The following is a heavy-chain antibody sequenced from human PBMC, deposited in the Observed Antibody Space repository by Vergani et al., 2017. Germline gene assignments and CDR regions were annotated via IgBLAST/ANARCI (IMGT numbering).Heavy chain of an antibody. J-gene: IGHJ6*02. CDR2: ISSSGSTI. V-gene: IGHV3-48*03. D-gene: IGHD5-12*01. CDR3: ARARWLRDGMDV. Sequence: EVQLVESGGGLVQPGGSLRLSCAASGFTFSSYELNWVRQAPGKGLEWVSYISSSGSTIYYADYVKGRFTISRDNAKNSLYLQMNSLRAEDTAVYYCARARWLRDGMDVWGQGTTVTVSS. CDR1: GFTFSSYE.